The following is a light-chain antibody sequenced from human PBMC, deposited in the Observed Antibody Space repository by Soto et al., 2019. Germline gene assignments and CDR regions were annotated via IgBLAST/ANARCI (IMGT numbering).Light chain of an antibody. J-gene: IGKJ1*01. CDR1: QSVTSNY. CDR3: QQYGSSPGT. CDR2: GAS. V-gene: IGKV3-20*01. Sequence: EVVLTQSPGTLSLSPGERATLSCRASQSVTSNYLAWYQQKPGQAPRLLIFGASIRDTGIPDSFSGSGSGTDFTLTISRLEPEDFGVYYCQQYGSSPGTFGQGTKVDIK.